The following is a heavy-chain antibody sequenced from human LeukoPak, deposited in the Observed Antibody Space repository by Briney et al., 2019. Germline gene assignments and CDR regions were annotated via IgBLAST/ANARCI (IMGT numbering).Heavy chain of an antibody. CDR1: GFTFSNYA. CDR3: ARDSTYYGSGSPPAHN. J-gene: IGHJ4*02. D-gene: IGHD3-10*01. CDR2: ISYDGSSK. Sequence: PGGSLRLSCAASGFTFSNYAMHWVRQAPGKGLEWVAVISYDGSSKYYADSVKGRLTISRDNSKKTLYLQMDSLRAEDTAVYYCARDSTYYGSGSPPAHNWGQGTLVTVSS. V-gene: IGHV3-30-3*01.